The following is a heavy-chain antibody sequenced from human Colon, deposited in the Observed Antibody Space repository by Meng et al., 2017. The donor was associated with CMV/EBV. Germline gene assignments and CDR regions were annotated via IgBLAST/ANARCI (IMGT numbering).Heavy chain of an antibody. CDR2: ISTSIGN. CDR1: GYTVSSYG. CDR3: VRGAWNSRGCFDH. J-gene: IGHJ4*02. Sequence: ASVKVSCKASGYTVSSYGIGWVRQAPGQGLEWMGCISTSIGNQYAQKFQGRVIMTTDSPTNTAYLEVMSLTFEDTAVYYCVRGAWNSRGCFDHWGQGALVTVSS. V-gene: IGHV1-18*01. D-gene: IGHD1-7*01.